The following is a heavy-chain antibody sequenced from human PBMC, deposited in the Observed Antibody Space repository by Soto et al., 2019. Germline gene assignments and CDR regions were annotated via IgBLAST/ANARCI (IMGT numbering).Heavy chain of an antibody. D-gene: IGHD2-15*01. CDR1: GFTFSSYA. V-gene: IGHV3-23*01. CDR2: ISGSGGST. J-gene: IGHJ4*02. CDR3: EKAPIVVVVAANDY. Sequence: PGGSLRLSCAASGFTFSSYAMSWVRQAPGKGLEWVSAISGSGGSTYYADSVKGRFTISRDNSKNTLYLQMNSLRAEDTAVYYCEKAPIVVVVAANDYWGQGTLVTVSS.